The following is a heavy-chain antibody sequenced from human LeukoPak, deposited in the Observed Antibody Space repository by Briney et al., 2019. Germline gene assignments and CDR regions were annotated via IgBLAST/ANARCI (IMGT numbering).Heavy chain of an antibody. D-gene: IGHD6-13*01. J-gene: IGHJ6*03. CDR3: ARAVQQLPYYYYYYYMDV. V-gene: IGHV1-8*01. CDR1: GYTFTRYD. CDR2: MNTNSGNT. Sequence: ASVKVSCKASGYTFTRYDINWVRQATGQGLEWMGWMNTNSGNTGYAQKFQGRVTMTRNTSISTAYMELSSLRSEDTAVYYCARAVQQLPYYYYYYYMDVWGKGTTVTVSS.